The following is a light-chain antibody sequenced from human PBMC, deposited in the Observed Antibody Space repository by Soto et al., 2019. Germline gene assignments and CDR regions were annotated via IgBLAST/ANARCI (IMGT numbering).Light chain of an antibody. CDR1: SSDVGFYNY. J-gene: IGLJ1*01. Sequence: QSALTQPASVSGSPGRSITISCTGTSSDVGFYNYVSWYQQLPGKAPKLMIYEVTNRPSGVSNRFSGSKSGNTASLTISGLQVDDEADYYCTSYTTGSTLEVFGTGTKSPS. V-gene: IGLV2-14*01. CDR3: TSYTTGSTLEV. CDR2: EVT.